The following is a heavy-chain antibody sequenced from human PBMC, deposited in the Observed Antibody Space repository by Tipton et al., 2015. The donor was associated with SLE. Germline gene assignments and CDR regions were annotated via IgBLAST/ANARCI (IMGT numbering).Heavy chain of an antibody. CDR1: GGSISSSNW. CDR2: IYHSGST. Sequence: TLSLTCAVSGGSISSSNWWSWVRQPPGKGLEWIGEIYHSGSTNYNPSLKSRVTISVDTSKNQFSLKLTSVTAADTALYYCATRSSGSYLNWFDPWGQGSLVTVSP. V-gene: IGHV4-4*02. CDR3: ATRSSGSYLNWFDP. J-gene: IGHJ5*02. D-gene: IGHD3-10*01.